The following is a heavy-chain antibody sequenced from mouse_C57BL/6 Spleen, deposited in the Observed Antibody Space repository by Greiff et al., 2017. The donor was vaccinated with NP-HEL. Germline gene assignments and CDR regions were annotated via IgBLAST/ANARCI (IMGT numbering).Heavy chain of an antibody. Sequence: VQLQQPGAELVKPGASVKLSCKASGYTFTSYWMHWVKQRPGQGLEWIGMIHPNSGSTNYNEKFKSKATLTVDKSSSTAYMQLSSLTSEDSAVYYCARDYSNYPWCAYWGQGTLVTVSA. CDR3: ARDYSNYPWCAY. CDR1: GYTFTSYW. V-gene: IGHV1-64*01. CDR2: IHPNSGST. J-gene: IGHJ3*01. D-gene: IGHD2-5*01.